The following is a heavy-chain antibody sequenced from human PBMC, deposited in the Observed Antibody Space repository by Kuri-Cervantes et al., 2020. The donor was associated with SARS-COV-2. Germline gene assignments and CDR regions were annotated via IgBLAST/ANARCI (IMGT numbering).Heavy chain of an antibody. Sequence: GESLKISCAASGFTFSNYAMHWVRHAPGKGLEWVAIISYDGSNKYYADSVKGRFTISRDNSKNTLYLQMNSLRAEDTAVYYCAKGRNPYYYYYYMDVWGKGTTVTVSS. D-gene: IGHD1-14*01. J-gene: IGHJ6*03. CDR3: AKGRNPYYYYYYMDV. CDR1: GFTFSNYA. V-gene: IGHV3-30-3*01. CDR2: ISYDGSNK.